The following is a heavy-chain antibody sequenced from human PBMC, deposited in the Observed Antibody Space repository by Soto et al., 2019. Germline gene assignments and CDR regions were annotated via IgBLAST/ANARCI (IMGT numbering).Heavy chain of an antibody. Sequence: QVHLVQSGPELKKPGASVKVSCKASGYNFADYGINWVRQAPGQGREWMGWISAYNGNTNYAQKIQDRDTMTTVTSTNSSYMAMRRLGSDYSSVYYCASGGFRDLTRSVFHYDPMYVWGQGTTVTLSS. CDR1: GYNFADYG. CDR3: ASGGFRDLTRSVFHYDPMYV. V-gene: IGHV1-18*01. CDR2: ISAYNGNT. D-gene: IGHD3-3*01. J-gene: IGHJ6*02.